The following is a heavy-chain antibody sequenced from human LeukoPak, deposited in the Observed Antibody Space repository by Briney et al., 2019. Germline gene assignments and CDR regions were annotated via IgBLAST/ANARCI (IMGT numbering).Heavy chain of an antibody. J-gene: IGHJ4*02. CDR2: IKQDGSEK. CDR1: GFTFSSYW. Sequence: PGGSLRLSCAASGFTFSSYWMSWVRQAPGKGLEWVANIKQDGSEKYYVDSVKGRFTISRDNAKNSLYLQMNSLRDEDTAVFYCAKDGCSAASCYSHYWGQGTLVTVSS. D-gene: IGHD2-15*01. V-gene: IGHV3-7*01. CDR3: AKDGCSAASCYSHY.